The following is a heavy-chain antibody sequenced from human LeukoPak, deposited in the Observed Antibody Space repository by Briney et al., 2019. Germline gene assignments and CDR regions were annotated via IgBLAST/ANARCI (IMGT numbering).Heavy chain of an antibody. Sequence: GGSLRLSCAASGFTFSSYAMSWVREAPGKGLEWVSAISGSGGSTYYADSVRGRFTISRDNSKNTLYLQMNSLRAEDTAVYDCAKSSFRFGELSYYFDYWGQGTLVTVSS. CDR2: ISGSGGST. J-gene: IGHJ4*02. V-gene: IGHV3-23*01. D-gene: IGHD3-10*01. CDR1: GFTFSSYA. CDR3: AKSSFRFGELSYYFDY.